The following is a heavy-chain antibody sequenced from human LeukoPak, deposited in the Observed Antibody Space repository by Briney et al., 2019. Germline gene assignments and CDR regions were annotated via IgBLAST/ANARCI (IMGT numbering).Heavy chain of an antibody. CDR1: GASTSSYY. V-gene: IGHV4-59*08. D-gene: IGHD3-22*01. Sequence: SETLSPTCTVSGASTSSYYWSWRRQTPGKRLERIGCIYYSGGTTYNPSLKSRVTISADTSKNTFSLQRSSVTAADTAMYYCARHGAPGGYYYYFDYWGQGNLVSVSS. CDR2: IYYSGGT. CDR3: ARHGAPGGYYYYFDY. J-gene: IGHJ4*02.